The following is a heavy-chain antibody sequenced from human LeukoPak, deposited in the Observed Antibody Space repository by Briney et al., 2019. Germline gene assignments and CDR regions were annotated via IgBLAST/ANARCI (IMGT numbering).Heavy chain of an antibody. V-gene: IGHV3-30-3*01. J-gene: IGHJ4*02. Sequence: GRSLRLSCAASGFTFNNYAMHWVRQAPGKGLEWEAVISYDGSNKYYADSVKGRFTISRDNSRNTLYLQMNSLRAEDTAVYYCAREGYDYDILTGYYGRRFDYWGQGTLVTVSS. D-gene: IGHD3-9*01. CDR2: ISYDGSNK. CDR1: GFTFNNYA. CDR3: AREGYDYDILTGYYGRRFDY.